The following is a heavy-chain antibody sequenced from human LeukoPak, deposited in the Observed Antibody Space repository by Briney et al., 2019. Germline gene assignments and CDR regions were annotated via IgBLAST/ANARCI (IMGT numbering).Heavy chain of an antibody. CDR1: GFTFSSYS. CDR3: ARDRVRYFDL. Sequence: GGSLTLSCAASGFTFSSYSMNWLRQAQGQGLEWVSTISSSSSYIYYADSVKGRFTTYRDNAKNSLYLQMHSLRAADTAVYYCARDRVRYFDLWGRGTLVTVSS. J-gene: IGHJ2*01. CDR2: ISSSSSYI. V-gene: IGHV3-21*01. D-gene: IGHD3-22*01.